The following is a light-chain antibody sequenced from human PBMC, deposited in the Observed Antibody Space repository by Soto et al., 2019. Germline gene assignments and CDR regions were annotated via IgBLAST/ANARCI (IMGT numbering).Light chain of an antibody. CDR1: SSNIGNNY. J-gene: IGLJ2*01. CDR3: GTWDSSLFVV. CDR2: DNN. V-gene: IGLV1-51*01. Sequence: QSVLTQLPSVSAAPGQKVTISCSGSSSNIGNNYVSWYQQLPGTAPKLLIYDNNKRPSGIPDRFSGSKSGTSATLGITGLQTGDEADYYCGTWDSSLFVVFGGGTKLTVL.